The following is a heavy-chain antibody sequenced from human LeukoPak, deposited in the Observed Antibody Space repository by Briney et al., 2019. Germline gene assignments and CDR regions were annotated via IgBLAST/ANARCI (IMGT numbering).Heavy chain of an antibody. CDR1: GFTFDDYA. CDR3: AKDSDYWGSHFDY. D-gene: IGHD7-27*01. V-gene: IGHV3-9*01. Sequence: GRSLRLSCAASGFTFDDYAMHWVRQAPGKGLEWVSGISWNSGSIGYADSVKGRFTISRDNAKNSLYLQMNSLRAEDTALYYCAKDSDYWGSHFDYWGQGTPVTVSS. J-gene: IGHJ4*02. CDR2: ISWNSGSI.